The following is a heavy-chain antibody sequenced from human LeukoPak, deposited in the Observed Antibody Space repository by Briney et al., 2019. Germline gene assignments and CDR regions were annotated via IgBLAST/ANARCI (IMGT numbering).Heavy chain of an antibody. CDR1: GGSISSYY. CDR2: IYYSGST. V-gene: IGHV4-59*01. CDR3: AREASYYGSGSYYKGYFDY. Sequence: SENLSLTCTVSGGSISSYYWSWIRQPPGKGLEWIGYIYYSGSTNYNPSLKSRVTISVDTSKDQFSLKLSSVTAADTAVYYCAREASYYGSGSYYKGYFDYWGQGTLVTVSS. D-gene: IGHD3-10*01. J-gene: IGHJ4*02.